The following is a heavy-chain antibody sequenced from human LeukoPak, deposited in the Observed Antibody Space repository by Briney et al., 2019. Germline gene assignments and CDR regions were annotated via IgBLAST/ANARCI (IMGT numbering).Heavy chain of an antibody. CDR1: GFPFCSYA. J-gene: IGHJ4*02. CDR3: AKDDRIQTRRYSYNY. Sequence: GGSLRLSCAASGFPFCSYAMSWGRPGPGKGVEWVSTISGSGGSTYYADSVKGRFTISRDNSKNTLYLQMNSLRAEDTAVYYCAKDDRIQTRRYSYNYWGQGTLVTVSS. CDR2: ISGSGGST. V-gene: IGHV3-23*01. D-gene: IGHD5-18*01.